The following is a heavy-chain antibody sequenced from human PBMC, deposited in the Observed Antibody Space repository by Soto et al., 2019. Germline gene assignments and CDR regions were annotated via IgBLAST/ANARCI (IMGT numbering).Heavy chain of an antibody. CDR3: ARGGYLVNFDA. CDR1: GYTFKNYG. J-gene: IGHJ4*02. D-gene: IGHD3-9*01. CDR2: ISAYNGDT. Sequence: QVQLVQSQGEVMKPGASVKVSCKASGYTFKNYGISWVRQAPGQGLEWMAWISAYNGDTNYAQKFQGRVTLTRDTSTNTVYMEMRSLRSDDTAVYFCARGGYLVNFDAWGQGTQVTVSS. V-gene: IGHV1-18*01.